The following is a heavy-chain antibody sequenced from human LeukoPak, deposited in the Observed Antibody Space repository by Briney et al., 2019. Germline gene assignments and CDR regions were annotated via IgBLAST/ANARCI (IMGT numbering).Heavy chain of an antibody. J-gene: IGHJ4*02. Sequence: PGGSLRLSCAASGFTFSSYEMNWVRLAPGKGLEWVSYISSSGSTIYYADSVKGRFTISRDDAKNSLYLQMNSLRAEDTAVYYCARGFRRSDYWGQGTLVTVSS. V-gene: IGHV3-48*03. CDR1: GFTFSSYE. CDR2: ISSSGSTI. CDR3: ARGFRRSDY.